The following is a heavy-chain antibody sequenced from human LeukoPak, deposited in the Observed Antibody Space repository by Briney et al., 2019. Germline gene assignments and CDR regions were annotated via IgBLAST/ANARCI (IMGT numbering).Heavy chain of an antibody. Sequence: GASVKVSCKASGYRFNIYGINWVRQAPGQGLEWMGWISAYSANTNYAQNFQGRVTMTRDTSTSTAYMELRSLRSDDTAVYYCARDFVRGSERVTGVDYWGQGTLVTVSS. CDR1: GYRFNIYG. V-gene: IGHV1-18*01. D-gene: IGHD3-10*02. CDR3: ARDFVRGSERVTGVDY. J-gene: IGHJ4*02. CDR2: ISAYSANT.